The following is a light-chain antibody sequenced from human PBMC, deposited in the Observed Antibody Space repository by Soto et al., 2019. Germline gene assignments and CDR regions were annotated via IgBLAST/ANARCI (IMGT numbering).Light chain of an antibody. CDR1: SSKIGSNY. Sequence: QLVLTQPPSASGTPGQRVTISCSGSSSKIGSNYVYWYRQLPGTAPNVLIYRYDERPSGVTDRFSGSKSGSSASLAISGLRSEDEADYFCSAWDDSLSGPVFGRGTKLTVL. V-gene: IGLV1-47*01. CDR3: SAWDDSLSGPV. J-gene: IGLJ3*02. CDR2: RYD.